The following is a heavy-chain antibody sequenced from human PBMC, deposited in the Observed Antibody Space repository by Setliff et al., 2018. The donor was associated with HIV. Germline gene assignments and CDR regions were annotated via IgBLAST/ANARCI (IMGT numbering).Heavy chain of an antibody. CDR3: GRRVGNWANNWFDP. V-gene: IGHV4-39*01. CDR2: FYYSGST. CDR1: GGSISSSTYY. J-gene: IGHJ5*02. Sequence: KPSETLSLTCTFSGGSISSSTYYWGWFRQPPGKGLEWIGSFYYSGSTYFSPSLKSRVTISVDMSKNQFSLKLSSVTAADTAVYYCGRRVGNWANNWFDPWGQGTLVTVSS. D-gene: IGHD1-26*01.